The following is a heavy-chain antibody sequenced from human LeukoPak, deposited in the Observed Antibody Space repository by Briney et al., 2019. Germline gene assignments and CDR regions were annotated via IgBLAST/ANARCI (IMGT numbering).Heavy chain of an antibody. CDR1: GFTFSSYG. CDR2: IWYDGSNK. Sequence: PGRSLRLSCAASGFTFSSYGMHWVRQAPGKGLEWVAVIWYDGSNKYYADSVKGRFTISRDNSKNTLYLQMNSLRAEDTAVYYCARATLGYCSGGSCYALNYFDYWGQGTLVTVSS. V-gene: IGHV3-33*01. J-gene: IGHJ4*02. D-gene: IGHD2-15*01. CDR3: ARATLGYCSGGSCYALNYFDY.